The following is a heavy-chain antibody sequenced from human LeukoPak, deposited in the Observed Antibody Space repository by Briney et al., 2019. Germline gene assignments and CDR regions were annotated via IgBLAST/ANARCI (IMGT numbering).Heavy chain of an antibody. J-gene: IGHJ4*02. Sequence: GGSLRLSCAASGFSFSTYGMHWVRQAPGKGLEWVGVISYDGRNKYYQDSVKGRFTISRDNSKNTLYLQMNSLRAEDTALYYCTRDPSNSGSYSRLDYWGQGTLVTVSS. CDR2: ISYDGRNK. V-gene: IGHV3-30*03. CDR1: GFSFSTYG. D-gene: IGHD1-26*01. CDR3: TRDPSNSGSYSRLDY.